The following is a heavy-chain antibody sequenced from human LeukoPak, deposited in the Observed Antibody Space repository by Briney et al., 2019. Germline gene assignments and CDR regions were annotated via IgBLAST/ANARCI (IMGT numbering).Heavy chain of an antibody. Sequence: PSETLSLTCAVYGGSFSAYYWSWIRQPPGKGLEWIGYIYYSGSTYYNPSLKSRVTISVDTSKNQFSLKLSSVTAADTAVYYCARVRVRGDTPGFDYWGQGTLVTVSS. CDR1: GGSFSAYY. CDR2: IYYSGST. J-gene: IGHJ4*02. D-gene: IGHD3-10*01. CDR3: ARVRVRGDTPGFDY. V-gene: IGHV4-30-4*08.